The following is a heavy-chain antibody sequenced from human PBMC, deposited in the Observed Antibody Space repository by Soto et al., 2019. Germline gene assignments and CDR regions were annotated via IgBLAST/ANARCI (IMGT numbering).Heavy chain of an antibody. D-gene: IGHD3-9*01. V-gene: IGHV4-4*02. CDR1: GGSISRSNW. CDR3: ARSITFDWLFFDN. CDR2: IYHSGST. J-gene: IGHJ4*02. Sequence: SETLSLTCAVSGGSISRSNWWSWVRQPPGKGLEWIGEIYHSGSTNYNPSLKSRVTISVDKSKNQFSLKLSSLTAADTAVYYCARSITFDWLFFDNWGQGSLVTVSS.